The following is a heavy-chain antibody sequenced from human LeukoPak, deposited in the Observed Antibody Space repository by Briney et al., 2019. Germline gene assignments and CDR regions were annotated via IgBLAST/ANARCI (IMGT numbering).Heavy chain of an antibody. CDR1: GYTFTSYD. CDR2: MNPNSGNT. D-gene: IGHD3-3*01. J-gene: IGHJ4*02. Sequence: ASVKVSCKASGYTFTSYDINWVRQATGQGLEWMGWMNPNSGNTGYAQKFQGRVTMTRNTSISTAYMELSSLRSEDTAVYYCARGSYYDFWSGYPTNFDYWGQGTLVTVSS. CDR3: ARGSYYDFWSGYPTNFDY. V-gene: IGHV1-8*01.